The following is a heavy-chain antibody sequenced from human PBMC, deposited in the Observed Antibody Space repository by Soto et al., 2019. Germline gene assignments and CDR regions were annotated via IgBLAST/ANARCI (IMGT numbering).Heavy chain of an antibody. V-gene: IGHV4-4*07. J-gene: IGHJ6*02. CDR1: CADINTYS. CDR2: IYTSASI. D-gene: IGHD6-19*01. CDR3: ARDREAGYNFYYGMDV. Sequence: PSETLSLTCSVSCADINTYSWTWIRQPAGKGLEWIGRIYTSASINYNPSLKGRVTLSVDTSTNRVSLRLASVTAADTAIYYCARDREAGYNFYYGMDVWGQGTTVTVSS.